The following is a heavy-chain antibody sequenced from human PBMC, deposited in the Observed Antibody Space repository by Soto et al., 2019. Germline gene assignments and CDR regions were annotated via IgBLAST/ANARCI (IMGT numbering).Heavy chain of an antibody. V-gene: IGHV1-69*13. Sequence: GASVKVSCKASGGTFSSYAISWVRQAPGQGLEWMGGIIPIFGTANYAQKFQGRVTITADESTSTAYMELSSLRYEDTAVYYCASSFSGSSSVYYYGMDVWGQGTTVTVSS. CDR2: IIPIFGTA. J-gene: IGHJ6*02. CDR1: GGTFSSYA. D-gene: IGHD1-26*01. CDR3: ASSFSGSSSVYYYGMDV.